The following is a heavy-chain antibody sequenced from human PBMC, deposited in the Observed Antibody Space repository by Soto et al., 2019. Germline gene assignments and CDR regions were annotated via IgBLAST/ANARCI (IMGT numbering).Heavy chain of an antibody. V-gene: IGHV3-64D*06. J-gene: IGHJ4*02. D-gene: IGHD3-9*01. CDR3: VRAIDWSPWY. CDR1: GYTFTSYA. Sequence: SCSASGYTFTSYAMHWVRQAPGKGLEYVSAISSNGGSTYYADSVKGRFTISRDNSKNTLYLQMSSLRAEDTAVYYCVRAIDWSPWYSCQGSLVTVSA. CDR2: ISSNGGST.